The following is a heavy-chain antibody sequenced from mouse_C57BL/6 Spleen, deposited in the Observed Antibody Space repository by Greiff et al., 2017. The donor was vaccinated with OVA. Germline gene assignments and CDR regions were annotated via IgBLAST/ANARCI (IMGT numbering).Heavy chain of an antibody. CDR3: ARSDSSGYLDY. Sequence: QVQLQQSGPELVKPGASVKISCKASGYAFSSSWMNWVKQRPGKGLEWIGRLYPGDGDTNYNGKFQGKATLTADTSSSTAYMQLSSLTSEDSDVYARARSDSSGYLDYWGKGTTLTVSS. V-gene: IGHV1-82*01. J-gene: IGHJ2*01. CDR2: LYPGDGDT. D-gene: IGHD3-2*02. CDR1: GYAFSSSW.